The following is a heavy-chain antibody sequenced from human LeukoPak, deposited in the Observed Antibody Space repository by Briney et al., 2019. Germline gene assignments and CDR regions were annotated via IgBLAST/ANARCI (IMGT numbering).Heavy chain of an antibody. D-gene: IGHD3-22*01. J-gene: IGHJ3*02. Sequence: PGGSLRLSCAASGFTFSSYWMSWVRQAPGKGLEWVANIKQDGSEKYYVDSVKGRFTISRDNAKNSLYLQMNSLRAEDTAVYYCARVASPDYYDSSGYSDAFDIWGQGTMVTVSS. CDR1: GFTFSSYW. V-gene: IGHV3-7*01. CDR2: IKQDGSEK. CDR3: ARVASPDYYDSSGYSDAFDI.